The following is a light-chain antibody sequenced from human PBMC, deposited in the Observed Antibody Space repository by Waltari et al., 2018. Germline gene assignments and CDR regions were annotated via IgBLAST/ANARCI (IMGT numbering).Light chain of an antibody. CDR1: SSAVGGYHS. J-gene: IGLJ2*01. Sequence: QSALTQPASVSGSPGQSITISCTGTSSAVGGYHSVSWYQQHPGRAPKLMISDVHSRPSGVSNRFSGSKSGNTASLTISGLQTEDEADYSCSSYTTSSTLVFGGGTQLTVL. CDR2: DVH. CDR3: SSYTTSSTLV. V-gene: IGLV2-14*03.